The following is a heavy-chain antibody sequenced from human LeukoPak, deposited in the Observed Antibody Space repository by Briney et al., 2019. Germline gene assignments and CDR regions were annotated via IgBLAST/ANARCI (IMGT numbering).Heavy chain of an antibody. CDR1: GGSISSYY. V-gene: IGHV4-59*08. D-gene: IGHD2-2*01. J-gene: IGHJ4*02. Sequence: SETLSLTCTVSGGSISSYYWSWIRQPPGKGLEGIGYIYYSGSTNYNPSLKSRVTISVDTSKNQFSLKLSSVTAADTAVYYCASRVPAAYFDYWGQGTLVTVSS. CDR2: IYYSGST. CDR3: ASRVPAAYFDY.